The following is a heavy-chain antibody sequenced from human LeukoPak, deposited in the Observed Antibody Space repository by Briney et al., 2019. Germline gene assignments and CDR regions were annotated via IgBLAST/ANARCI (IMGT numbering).Heavy chain of an antibody. Sequence: PSQTLSLTCTVSGGSISSGDYYRSWIRQPPGKGLEWIGYIYYSGSTYYNPSLKSRVTISVDTSKNQFSLKLSSVTAADTAVYYCARGRVLLWFGELLGDWFDPWGQGTLVTVSS. CDR2: IYYSGST. CDR3: ARGRVLLWFGELLGDWFDP. J-gene: IGHJ5*02. D-gene: IGHD3-10*01. CDR1: GGSISSGDYY. V-gene: IGHV4-30-4*01.